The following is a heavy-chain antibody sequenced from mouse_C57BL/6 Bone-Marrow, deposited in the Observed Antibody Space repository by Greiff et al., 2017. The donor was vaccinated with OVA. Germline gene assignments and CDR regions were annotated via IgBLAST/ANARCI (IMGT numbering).Heavy chain of an antibody. CDR1: GYTFTSYW. J-gene: IGHJ4*01. V-gene: IGHV1-50*01. Sequence: QVQLQQPGAELVKPGASVKLSCKASGYTFTSYWMQWVKQRPGQGLEWIGELDPSDSYTNYNQKFKGKATLTVDTSSSTAYMQLSSLTSEDSAVYYCARDYYGPYAMDYWGQGTSVTVSS. D-gene: IGHD1-2*01. CDR3: ARDYYGPYAMDY. CDR2: LDPSDSYT.